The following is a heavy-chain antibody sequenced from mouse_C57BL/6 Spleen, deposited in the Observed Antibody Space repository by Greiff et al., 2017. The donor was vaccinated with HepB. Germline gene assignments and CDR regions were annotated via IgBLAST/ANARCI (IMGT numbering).Heavy chain of an antibody. V-gene: IGHV5-9*01. CDR3: ARHTGDGYYYAMDY. J-gene: IGHJ4*01. Sequence: DVKLVESGGGLVKPGGSLKLSCAASGFTFSSYTMSWVRQTPEKRLEWVATISGGGGNTYYPDSVKGRFTISRDNAKNTLYLQMSSLRSEDTALYYCARHTGDGYYYAMDYWGQGTSVTVSS. D-gene: IGHD2-3*01. CDR2: ISGGGGNT. CDR1: GFTFSSYT.